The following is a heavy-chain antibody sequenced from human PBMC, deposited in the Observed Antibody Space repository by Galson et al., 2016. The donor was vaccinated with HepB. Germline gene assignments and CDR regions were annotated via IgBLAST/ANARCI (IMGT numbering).Heavy chain of an antibody. CDR2: IWFDGSNK. CDR3: ARDNLGDQQLVT. D-gene: IGHD6-13*01. Sequence: SLRLSCAASGFPFHAYGMHWVRQAPGKGLEWLAIIWFDGSNKYYSDSVKGRFTISRDNSVSTLYLQMNSLTVDDTGFYYCARDNLGDQQLVTWGQGTQVTVSS. V-gene: IGHV3-33*01. J-gene: IGHJ4*02. CDR1: GFPFHAYG.